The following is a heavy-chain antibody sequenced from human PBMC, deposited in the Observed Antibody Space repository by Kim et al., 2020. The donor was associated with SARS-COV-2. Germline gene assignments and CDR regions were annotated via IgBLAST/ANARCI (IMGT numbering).Heavy chain of an antibody. D-gene: IGHD5-18*01. CDR2: T. V-gene: IGHV4-34*01. CDR3: ARGGYSYGLGG. J-gene: IGHJ4*02. Sequence: TNYNPSLKSRVTISVDTSKNQFSLKLSSVTAADTAVYYCARGGYSYGLGGWGQGTLVTVSS.